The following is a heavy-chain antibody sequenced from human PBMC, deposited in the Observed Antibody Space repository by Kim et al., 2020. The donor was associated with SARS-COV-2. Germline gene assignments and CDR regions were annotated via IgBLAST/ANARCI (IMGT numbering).Heavy chain of an antibody. V-gene: IGHV4-34*01. D-gene: IGHD2-15*01. Sequence: NYNPSLKSRVTISVDTSKNQFSLKLSSVTAADTAVYYCARASDGGNAFDYWGQGTLVTVSS. J-gene: IGHJ4*02. CDR3: ARASDGGNAFDY.